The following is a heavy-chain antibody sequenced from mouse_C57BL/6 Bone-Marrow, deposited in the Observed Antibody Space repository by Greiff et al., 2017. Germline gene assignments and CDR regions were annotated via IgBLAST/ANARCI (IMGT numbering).Heavy chain of an antibody. CDR3: AREGITPWFAY. J-gene: IGHJ3*01. CDR1: GYTFTSYG. V-gene: IGHV1-81*01. Sequence: VQRVESGAELARPGASVKLSCKASGYTFTSYGISWVKQRTGQGLEWIGEIYPRSGNTYYNEKFKGKATLTADKSSSTAYMELRSLTSEDSAVYFCAREGITPWFAYWGQGTLVTVSA. CDR2: IYPRSGNT. D-gene: IGHD1-1*01.